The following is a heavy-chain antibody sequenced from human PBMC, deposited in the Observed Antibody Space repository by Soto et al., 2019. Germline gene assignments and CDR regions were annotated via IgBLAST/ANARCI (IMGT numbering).Heavy chain of an antibody. CDR2: FDPEDGET. CDR3: ATEAGYSYGFRGYYYYYMDV. V-gene: IGHV1-24*01. Sequence: ASVKVSCKVSGYTLTELSMHWVRQAPGKGLEWMGGFDPEDGETIYAQKFQGRVTMTEDTSTDTAYMELSSLRSEDTAVYYCATEAGYSYGFRGYYYYYMDVWGKGTTVTV. D-gene: IGHD5-18*01. J-gene: IGHJ6*03. CDR1: GYTLTELS.